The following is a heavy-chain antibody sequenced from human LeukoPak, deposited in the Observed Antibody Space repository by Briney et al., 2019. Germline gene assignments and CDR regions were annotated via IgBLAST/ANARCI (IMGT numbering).Heavy chain of an antibody. Sequence: GGSLRLSCAASGFTVSSNYMSWVRQAPGKGLEWVSVIYSGGSTYYADSVKGRFTISGDNSKDTLYLQMNSLRAEDTAVYYCARDVRYGSGSYYYYYYGMDVWGQGTTVTVSS. V-gene: IGHV3-66*01. J-gene: IGHJ6*02. CDR1: GFTVSSNY. CDR2: IYSGGST. CDR3: ARDVRYGSGSYYYYYYGMDV. D-gene: IGHD3-10*01.